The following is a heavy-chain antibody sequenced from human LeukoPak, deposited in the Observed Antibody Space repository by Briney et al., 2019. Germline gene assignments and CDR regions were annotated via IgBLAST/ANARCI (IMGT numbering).Heavy chain of an antibody. CDR2: LLYDGNTK. J-gene: IGHJ6*03. CDR3: ARDHRPEIQYYYMDV. V-gene: IGHV3-33*01. D-gene: IGHD1-14*01. Sequence: GGSLGLSCAASGFSLSNYGMHWVRQAPGKGLEWVAALLYDGNTKHYADSVKGRFTISRDISKNTFYLQMNSLTAEDTAVYYCARDHRPEIQYYYMDVWGKGTTVAVSS. CDR1: GFSLSNYG.